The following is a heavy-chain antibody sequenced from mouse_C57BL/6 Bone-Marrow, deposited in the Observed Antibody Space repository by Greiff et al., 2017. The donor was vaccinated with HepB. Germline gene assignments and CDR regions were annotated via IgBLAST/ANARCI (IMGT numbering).Heavy chain of an antibody. CDR1: GYTFTSYW. CDR2: IHPNSGST. Sequence: VQLQQSGAELVKPGASVKLSCKASGYTFTSYWMHWVKQRPGQGLEWIGMIHPNSGSTNYNEKFKSKATLTVDKSSSTAYMQLSSLTSEDSAVYYCAREDDGYLAYWGQGTLVTVSA. V-gene: IGHV1-64*01. J-gene: IGHJ3*01. CDR3: AREDDGYLAY. D-gene: IGHD2-3*01.